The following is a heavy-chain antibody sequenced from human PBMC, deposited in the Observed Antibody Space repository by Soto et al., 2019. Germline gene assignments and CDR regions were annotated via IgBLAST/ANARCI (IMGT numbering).Heavy chain of an antibody. V-gene: IGHV3-33*01. CDR3: VRGGLEVGYCSSRTCSAVWLDP. CDR1: GFTFKTYG. Sequence: PGGSLRLSCAASGFTFKTYGMHWVRQSPGKGLEWVAVIWYDGNKKFYADSVKGRFTISRDNSENTVYLQMNSLSAEDTAVYFCVRGGLEVGYCSSRTCSAVWLDPWGQGTLVTVSS. D-gene: IGHD2-2*01. J-gene: IGHJ5*02. CDR2: IWYDGNKK.